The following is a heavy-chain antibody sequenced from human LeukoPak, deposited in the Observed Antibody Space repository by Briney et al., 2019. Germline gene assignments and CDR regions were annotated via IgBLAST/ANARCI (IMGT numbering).Heavy chain of an antibody. D-gene: IGHD2-15*01. CDR2: ISSDGSNK. CDR1: GFTFSSYG. J-gene: IGHJ4*02. Sequence: GRSLRLSCAASGFTFSSYGMHWVRQAPGKGLDCVAVISSDGSNKYYADSVKGRFTISRDNSKNTLYLQMNSLRAEDTAVYYCAKGFDVAGDWGQGTLVTVSS. CDR3: AKGFDVAGD. V-gene: IGHV3-30*18.